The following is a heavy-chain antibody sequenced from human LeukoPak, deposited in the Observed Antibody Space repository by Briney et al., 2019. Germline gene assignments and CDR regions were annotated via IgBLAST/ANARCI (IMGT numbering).Heavy chain of an antibody. V-gene: IGHV1-2*02. J-gene: IGHJ5*02. D-gene: IGHD3-10*01. CDR1: GYTFTGYY. Sequence: GASVKVSCKASGYTFTGYYMHWVRPAPGHGLEWMGWINPNSRGTNYAQKFQGRVTMTRDTSISTAYMELSRLRSDDTAVYYCARDWGHSGVGWFDPWGQGTLVTVSS. CDR2: INPNSRGT. CDR3: ARDWGHSGVGWFDP.